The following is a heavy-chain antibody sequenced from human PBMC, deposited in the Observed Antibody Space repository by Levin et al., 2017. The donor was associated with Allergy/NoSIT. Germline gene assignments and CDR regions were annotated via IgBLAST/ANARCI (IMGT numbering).Heavy chain of an antibody. V-gene: IGHV1-24*01. D-gene: IGHD6-6*01. Sequence: GASVKVSCKVSGYTLTELSMHWVRQAPGKGLEWMGGFDPEDGETIYAQKFQGRVTMTEDTSTDTAYMELSSLRSEDTAVYYCATWPSGSSSSYYYGMDVWGQGTTVTVSS. J-gene: IGHJ6*02. CDR3: ATWPSGSSSSYYYGMDV. CDR1: GYTLTELS. CDR2: FDPEDGET.